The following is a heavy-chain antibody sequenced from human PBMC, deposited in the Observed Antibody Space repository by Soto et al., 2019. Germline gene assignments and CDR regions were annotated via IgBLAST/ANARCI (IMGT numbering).Heavy chain of an antibody. CDR1: SGSIFTTNW. V-gene: IGHV4-4*02. D-gene: IGHD1-26*01. CDR2: IYHSGSP. J-gene: IGHJ3*01. CDR3: ARQPDGATATVGGGYVFDV. Sequence: QVQLQASGPGLVKPSGTLSLTCAASSGSIFTTNWWSWVRQSPGRGLQWIGDIYHSGSPKYNPSLKSRVIISIDKSNDRFFLNLTSVTAADTAVYYCARQPDGATATVGGGYVFDVWGQGTMFTVSS.